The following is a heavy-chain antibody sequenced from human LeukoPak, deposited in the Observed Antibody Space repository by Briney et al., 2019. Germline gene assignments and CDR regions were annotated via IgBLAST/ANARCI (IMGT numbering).Heavy chain of an antibody. CDR1: GFTFSDYG. CDR2: ISCDGTNK. Sequence: GGSLRLSCAASGFTFSDYGMHWVRQAPGKGLEWVAVISCDGTNKYYADSVKGRFIISRDNSKNTLYLQMNSLRAEDTAVYFCAKGNLFRDFDYWGQGTLVTVSS. J-gene: IGHJ4*02. V-gene: IGHV3-30*18. CDR3: AKGNLFRDFDY. D-gene: IGHD2-21*01.